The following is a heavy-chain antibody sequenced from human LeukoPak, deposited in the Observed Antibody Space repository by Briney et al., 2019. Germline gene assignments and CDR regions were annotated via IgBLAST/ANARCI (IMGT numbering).Heavy chain of an antibody. V-gene: IGHV3-64D*06. CDR1: GFTFKSYA. J-gene: IGHJ4*02. Sequence: GGSLRLSCSASGFTFKSYAMHWVRQAPGKGLEYVSSINTNGANTYYADSVKGRFTISRDNAKNSLYLQMNSLRAEDTALYYCAKTSYYYGSGSYFNPPDYWGQGTLVTVSS. D-gene: IGHD3-10*01. CDR3: AKTSYYYGSGSYFNPPDY. CDR2: INTNGANT.